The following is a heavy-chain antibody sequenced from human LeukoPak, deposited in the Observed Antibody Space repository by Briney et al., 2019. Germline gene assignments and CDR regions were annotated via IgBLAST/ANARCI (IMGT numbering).Heavy chain of an antibody. CDR1: GYTFTDYY. CDR2: INPSSGGA. Sequence: ASVKVSCKASGYTFTDYYIHWVRQAPGQGLEWMGRINPSSGGANYAQKFQGRVTMTRDTSISTAYMELGSLRSEDTAVYYCARDNSSGWDWFDPWGQGTLVTVSS. J-gene: IGHJ5*02. CDR3: ARDNSSGWDWFDP. V-gene: IGHV1-2*06. D-gene: IGHD6-19*01.